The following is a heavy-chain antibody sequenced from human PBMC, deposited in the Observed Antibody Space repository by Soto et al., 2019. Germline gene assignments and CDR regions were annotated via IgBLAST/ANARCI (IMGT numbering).Heavy chain of an antibody. CDR1: GFTVSSNY. CDR2: IYSGGST. V-gene: IGHV3-53*04. Sequence: EVQLVESGGGLVQPGGSLRLSCAASGFTVSSNYMSWVRQAPGKGLEWVSVIYSGGSTYYADSVKGRFTISRHNSKNTLYLQMNSLRAEYTAVYYCARYSSSWSDYYYYGMDVWGQGTTVTVSS. D-gene: IGHD6-13*01. J-gene: IGHJ6*02. CDR3: ARYSSSWSDYYYYGMDV.